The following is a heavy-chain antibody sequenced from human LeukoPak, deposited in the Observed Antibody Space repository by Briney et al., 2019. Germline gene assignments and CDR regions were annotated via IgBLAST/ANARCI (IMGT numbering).Heavy chain of an antibody. J-gene: IGHJ5*02. D-gene: IGHD3-3*01. CDR3: AKIGGYDFWSGQNWFDP. CDR2: ISGSGGST. Sequence: GGSLRLSCTASGFTFSNYAMSWVRQAPGKGLEWVSAISGSGGSTYYADSVKGRFTLSRDNSKNTLHLQMNSLRAEDTAIYYCAKIGGYDFWSGQNWFDPWGQGTLVTVSS. CDR1: GFTFSNYA. V-gene: IGHV3-23*01.